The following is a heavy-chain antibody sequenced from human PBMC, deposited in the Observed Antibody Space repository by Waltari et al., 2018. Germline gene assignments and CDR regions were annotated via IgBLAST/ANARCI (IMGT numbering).Heavy chain of an antibody. V-gene: IGHV3-7*01. D-gene: IGHD3-22*01. CDR1: GFPLRGVG. Sequence: EVQLVESGGGLVQPGGSLGLPVEPPGFPLRGVGVSWGRQAPGKGPEWVANIMTDGSEEYYVDSVRGRFTISRDNAKNSLYLQMNSLRPEDTAVYYCARDQWFAFDIWGHGTMVTVSS. CDR2: IMTDGSEE. CDR3: ARDQWFAFDI. J-gene: IGHJ3*02.